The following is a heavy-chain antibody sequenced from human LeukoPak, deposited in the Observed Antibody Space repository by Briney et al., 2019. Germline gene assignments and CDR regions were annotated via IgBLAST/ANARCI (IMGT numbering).Heavy chain of an antibody. V-gene: IGHV3-21*01. Sequence: GGSLRLSCAASGFTFTTYSMNWVRQAPGKGLEWVSSISSSGTYIHYADSLKGRFTISRDNAKNSLYLQTDSLRAEDTAVYYCARDLYGDYGVEYWGQGTLVTVSS. D-gene: IGHD4-17*01. J-gene: IGHJ4*02. CDR1: GFTFTTYS. CDR3: ARDLYGDYGVEY. CDR2: ISSSGTYI.